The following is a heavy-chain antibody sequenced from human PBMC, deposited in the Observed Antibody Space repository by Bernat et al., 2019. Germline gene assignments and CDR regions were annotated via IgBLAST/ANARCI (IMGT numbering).Heavy chain of an antibody. CDR3: ARFEDCGRY. CDR1: GFTFTNYW. CDR2: IKKDGSEK. J-gene: IGHJ4*02. D-gene: IGHD2-21*02. Sequence: EVQLVESGGGLVQPGESLRLACAASGFTFTNYWMSWVRQAPGKGLEWVANIKKDGSEKNYVDSVKGRFTISRDNAKNSVYLQMNSLRAEDTAVYYCARFEDCGRYWGQGTLVTLSS. V-gene: IGHV3-7*03.